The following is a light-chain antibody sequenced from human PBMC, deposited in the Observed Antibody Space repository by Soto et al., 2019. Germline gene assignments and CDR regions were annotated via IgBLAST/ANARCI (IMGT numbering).Light chain of an antibody. J-gene: IGKJ1*01. CDR3: QQYDNWPRT. CDR1: QSVASK. CDR2: AAS. Sequence: EIVMTQSPATLSVSPGERATLSRRASQSVASKLVWYQQKPGQAPRLLIFAASSRATGIPARFSGSGSGTEFTLTIDSLQSEDFAVYYCQQYDNWPRTFGQGTKVEIK. V-gene: IGKV3-15*01.